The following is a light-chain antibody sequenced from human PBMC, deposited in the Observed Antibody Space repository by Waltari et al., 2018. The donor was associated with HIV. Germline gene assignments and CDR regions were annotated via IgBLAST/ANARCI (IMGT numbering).Light chain of an antibody. V-gene: IGLV2-23*02. CDR2: EVS. CDR3: CSYAGSSTV. CDR1: SSDVGSYNL. J-gene: IGLJ2*01. Sequence: QSALTQPASVSGSPGQSITISCTGTSSDVGSYNLVSWYQQHPSKAPKLMISEVSKRPSGVSNRCSGSKSGNTASLTISGLQAEDEADYYCCSYAGSSTVFGGGTKLTVL.